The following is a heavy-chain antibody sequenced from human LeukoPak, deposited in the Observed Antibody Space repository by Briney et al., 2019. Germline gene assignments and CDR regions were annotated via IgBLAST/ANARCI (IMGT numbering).Heavy chain of an antibody. CDR3: AKDDSSMIRGFYF. CDR1: GFIFSNYA. Sequence: GGSLRLSCSAAGFIFSNYAMSWVRHAPGKGLEWVSTISGSGGSTYYVDSVKGRFTISRDNSKNTLFLQMNSLRAEDTAVYYCAKDDSSMIRGFYFWGQGILVTVSS. D-gene: IGHD3-10*01. J-gene: IGHJ4*02. V-gene: IGHV3-23*01. CDR2: ISGSGGST.